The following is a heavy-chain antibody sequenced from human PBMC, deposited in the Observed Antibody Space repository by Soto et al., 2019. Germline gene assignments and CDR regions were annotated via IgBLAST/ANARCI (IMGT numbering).Heavy chain of an antibody. J-gene: IGHJ4*02. V-gene: IGHV3-23*01. Sequence: EVQLLESGGDLVQRGGSLRLSCAASGFTFSGYGMSWVRQAPGKGLEWVSSITSSGSNTYYVDSVKGRFTISRDNSKNTLYLQMNSLTVEDTAVYYCAKEQGRVAAALDYWGQVTLVTVSS. CDR2: ITSSGSNT. CDR3: AKEQGRVAAALDY. CDR1: GFTFSGYG. D-gene: IGHD6-13*01.